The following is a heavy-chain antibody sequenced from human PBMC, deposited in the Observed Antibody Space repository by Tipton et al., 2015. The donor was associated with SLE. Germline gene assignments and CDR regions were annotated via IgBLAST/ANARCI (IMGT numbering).Heavy chain of an antibody. D-gene: IGHD2-2*03. CDR1: GDSISNYF. CDR2: IYSSGST. Sequence: TLSLTCTVSGDSISNYFWTWVRQPPGKGLEWIGYIYSSGSTKSNPSLKSRLTISMDTSNNQFSLRLSSVTAADTAVYYCATGTLVGSWYYYMDVWGIGTTVTVSS. J-gene: IGHJ6*03. CDR3: ATGTLVGSWYYYMDV. V-gene: IGHV4-4*08.